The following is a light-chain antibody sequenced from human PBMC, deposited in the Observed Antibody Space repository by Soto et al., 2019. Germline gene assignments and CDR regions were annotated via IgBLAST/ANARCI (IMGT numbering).Light chain of an antibody. CDR1: SSNIGTGYD. CDR3: QSFDSSRFYV. Sequence: VLTQPPSVSGAPGQRVTISCTGSSSNIGTGYDVHWYQQLPGTAPKLLIYGNSNRPSGVPDRFSGSKSGTSASLAITGLQAEDEADYYCQSFDSSRFYVFXTGTKVTVL. J-gene: IGLJ1*01. V-gene: IGLV1-40*01. CDR2: GNS.